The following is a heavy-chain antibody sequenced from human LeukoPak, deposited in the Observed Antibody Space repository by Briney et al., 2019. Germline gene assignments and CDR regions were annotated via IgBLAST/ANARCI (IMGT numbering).Heavy chain of an antibody. D-gene: IGHD5-12*01. J-gene: IGHJ4*02. Sequence: SETLSLTCTVSGGSISSYFWSWIRQPPGKGLEWIGYIYNSGSTNYNPSLKSRVTMSVDTSKNQFSLKLSSVTAADTAVYYCARDNKYSGYDYWGQGTLVTVSS. V-gene: IGHV4-59*12. CDR2: IYNSGST. CDR1: GGSISSYF. CDR3: ARDNKYSGYDY.